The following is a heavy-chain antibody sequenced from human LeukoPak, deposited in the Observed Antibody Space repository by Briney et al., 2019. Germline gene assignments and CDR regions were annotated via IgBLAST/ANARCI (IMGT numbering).Heavy chain of an antibody. Sequence: GGSLRLSCAASGFTFSTYAMNWVRQAPGKGLEWVSGIYGSGSTRYYADSVKGRFTISRDNSQNTLYLQMNSLRVEDTAVYYCAKEPEEVLRYFDYWGQGTLVTVSS. V-gene: IGHV3-23*01. CDR3: AKEPEEVLRYFDY. D-gene: IGHD5/OR15-5a*01. CDR1: GFTFSTYA. CDR2: IYGSGSTR. J-gene: IGHJ4*02.